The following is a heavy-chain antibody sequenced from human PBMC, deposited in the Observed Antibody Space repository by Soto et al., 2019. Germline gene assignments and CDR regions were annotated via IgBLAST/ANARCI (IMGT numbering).Heavy chain of an antibody. CDR1: GYSFSNYW. CDR2: INPGDSDT. D-gene: IGHD6-19*01. CDR3: ARPDSNGWYDY. J-gene: IGHJ4*02. V-gene: IGHV5-51*01. Sequence: PGESLKISCRGSGYSFSNYWIAWVRQMPGKGLEWMGIINPGDSDTRYSPSFQGQVTVSADKSISTAYLQWSSLKASDTAMYYCARPDSNGWYDYWGRGTLVTVSS.